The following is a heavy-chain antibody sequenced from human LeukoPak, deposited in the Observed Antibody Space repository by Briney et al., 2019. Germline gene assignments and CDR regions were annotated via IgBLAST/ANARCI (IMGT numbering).Heavy chain of an antibody. J-gene: IGHJ3*02. Sequence: KASETLSLTCTVSGGSISSYYWSWIRQPPGKGLEWIGYIYYSGSTDYNPSLKSRVTISVDTSKNQFSLKLSSVTAADTAVYYCARGRVTWSGYYAFDIWGQGTMVTVSS. CDR1: GGSISSYY. CDR2: IYYSGST. D-gene: IGHD3-3*01. CDR3: ARGRVTWSGYYAFDI. V-gene: IGHV4-59*01.